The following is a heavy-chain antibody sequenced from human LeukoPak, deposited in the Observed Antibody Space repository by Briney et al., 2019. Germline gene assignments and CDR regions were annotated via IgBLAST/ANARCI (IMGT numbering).Heavy chain of an antibody. CDR2: ISGYNGNT. J-gene: IGHJ4*02. V-gene: IGHV1-18*01. CDR3: ARDPTKYFWSAYNPFDY. CDR1: GYTFTSYG. D-gene: IGHD3-3*01. Sequence: ASVKVSCKASGYTFTSYGISWVRQAPGQGLEWMGWISGYNGNTNYAQKLQGRVSITTDTSTSTAYMELRSLRSDDTAVYYCARDPTKYFWSAYNPFDYWGQGTLVTVSS.